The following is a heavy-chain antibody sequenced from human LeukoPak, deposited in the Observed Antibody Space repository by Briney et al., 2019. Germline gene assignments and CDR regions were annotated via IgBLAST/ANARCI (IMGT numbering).Heavy chain of an antibody. D-gene: IGHD2-21*02. J-gene: IGHJ4*02. V-gene: IGHV3-48*03. CDR3: AREGVTAPGDY. CDR2: IRSSGSTI. Sequence: GGSLRLSCAASGFTFSNYEMNWVRQAPGKGLEWVSHIRSSGSTIYYADSLKGRFTISRDNAKNSLYLQMNSLRAEDTAVYYCAREGVTAPGDYWGQGTLVTVSS. CDR1: GFTFSNYE.